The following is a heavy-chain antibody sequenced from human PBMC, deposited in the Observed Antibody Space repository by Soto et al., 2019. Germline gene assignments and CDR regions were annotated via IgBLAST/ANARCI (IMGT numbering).Heavy chain of an antibody. Sequence: SGTLSLTCTVSGASISGFYLSWIRKSAGKGLEWIGRIYATGTTDYNPSLKSRVMMSVDTSKKQFSLKLRSVTAADTAVYYCVRDATKTLRDWFDPWGQGISVTVSS. CDR1: GASISGFY. J-gene: IGHJ5*02. D-gene: IGHD1-1*01. CDR3: VRDATKTLRDWFDP. V-gene: IGHV4-4*07. CDR2: IYATGTT.